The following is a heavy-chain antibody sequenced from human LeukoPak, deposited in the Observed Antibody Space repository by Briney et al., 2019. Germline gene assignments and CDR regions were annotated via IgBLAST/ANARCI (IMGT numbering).Heavy chain of an antibody. J-gene: IGHJ4*02. CDR1: GVPFSNYY. D-gene: IGHD6-19*01. Sequence: PSETLSLTCGVSGVPFSNYYWSWVRQSPTQGLEWVGEINHSAYTNYNPSLKSRVTMSIDTSKNQFSLKLTSVTAADAGVYYCTRAVAGHPDWGQGTLVTVSS. V-gene: IGHV4-34*01. CDR3: TRAVAGHPD. CDR2: INHSAYT.